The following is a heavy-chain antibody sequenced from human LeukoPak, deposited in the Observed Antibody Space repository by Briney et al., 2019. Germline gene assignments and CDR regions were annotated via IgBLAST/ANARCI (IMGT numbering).Heavy chain of an antibody. D-gene: IGHD3-22*01. Sequence: GGSLRLSCAASGFTVSSNYMSGLRQAPGKGLEWVLVIYSGGGTYYADSVKGRFTISRDNSKNTLYLQMNSLRAEDSVVYYGARDYSSGYYYFDYWGRGTLVTVPS. CDR3: ARDYSSGYYYFDY. V-gene: IGHV3-66*01. J-gene: IGHJ4*02. CDR1: GFTVSSNY. CDR2: IYSGGGT.